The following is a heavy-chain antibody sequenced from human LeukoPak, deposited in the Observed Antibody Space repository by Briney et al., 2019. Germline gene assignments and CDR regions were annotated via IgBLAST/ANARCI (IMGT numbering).Heavy chain of an antibody. D-gene: IGHD2-15*01. V-gene: IGHV3-74*01. CDR1: GFTFSSYS. CDR2: ISRDGSGS. J-gene: IGHJ4*02. Sequence: GGSLRLSCAASGFTFSSYSMHWVRQDPGKGLVWVSHISRDGSGSSYADSVKGRFTISRDNARSTLSLQMDSLRAEDTAVYYCARRYCGGGSCHFDYWGQGTLVTVSS. CDR3: ARRYCGGGSCHFDY.